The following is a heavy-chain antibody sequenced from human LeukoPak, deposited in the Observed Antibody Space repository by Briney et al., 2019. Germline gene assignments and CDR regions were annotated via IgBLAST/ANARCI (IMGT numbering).Heavy chain of an antibody. J-gene: IGHJ4*02. CDR3: AREGYSSSWS. CDR1: GFIFSNSE. V-gene: IGHV3-48*03. CDR2: ISSSGSRI. Sequence: GGSLRLSCAGSGFIFSNSEMNWVRKTPGKGLEWVSYISSSGSRIYYADSVKGRFTISRDNAKNSLYMQMNSLRAEDTAVYYCAREGYSSSWSWGQGTLVTVSS. D-gene: IGHD6-13*01.